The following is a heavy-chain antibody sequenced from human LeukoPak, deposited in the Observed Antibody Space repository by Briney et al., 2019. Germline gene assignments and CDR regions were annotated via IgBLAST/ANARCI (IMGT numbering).Heavy chain of an antibody. Sequence: GESLKISCKISGYRLTNNWIGWVRQVPGKGLEWMGIIYPGDSDTRYSPSFQGQVTISADKSISTAYLQWSSLKASDTAMYYCARRYYDILTGRGAFDYWGQGTLVTVSS. D-gene: IGHD3-9*01. J-gene: IGHJ4*02. V-gene: IGHV5-51*01. CDR3: ARRYYDILTGRGAFDY. CDR2: IYPGDSDT. CDR1: GYRLTNNW.